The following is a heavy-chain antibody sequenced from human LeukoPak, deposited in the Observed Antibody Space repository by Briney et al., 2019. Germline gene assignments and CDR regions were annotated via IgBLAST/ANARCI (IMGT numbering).Heavy chain of an antibody. Sequence: ASVKVSCKASGYTFTNYYTDWVRQAPGQGLEWMGIIKPSGDNRRYAQKFQGRVTMTSDTSTSTVYMELSSLRSEDTAVYYCYVTIIMDHDAFNIWGQGTMVTVSS. CDR3: YVTIIMDHDAFNI. CDR1: GYTFTNYY. CDR2: IKPSGDNR. J-gene: IGHJ3*02. D-gene: IGHD3-16*01. V-gene: IGHV1-46*01.